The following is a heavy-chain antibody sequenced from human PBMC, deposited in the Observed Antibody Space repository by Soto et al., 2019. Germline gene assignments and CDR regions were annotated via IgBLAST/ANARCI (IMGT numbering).Heavy chain of an antibody. V-gene: IGHV1-2*02. CDR1: GYTFSDYY. CDR3: ARDGIYSFGPYSLEALDV. Sequence: QVQLVQSGAEVKKPGASVKVSCKTSGYTFSDYYIHWVRQAPGQGLEWLGWINPDSGVTNSAQKFQDRVTMTRVTSISTAYMELRGLRSDDTAVYFCARDGIYSFGPYSLEALDVWGQGTTVTVSS. CDR2: INPDSGVT. J-gene: IGHJ6*02. D-gene: IGHD5-12*01.